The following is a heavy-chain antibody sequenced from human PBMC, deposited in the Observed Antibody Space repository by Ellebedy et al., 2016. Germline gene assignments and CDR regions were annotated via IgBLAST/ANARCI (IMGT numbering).Heavy chain of an antibody. J-gene: IGHJ4*02. V-gene: IGHV3-66*01. CDR1: GVIVSSNY. CDR3: ARGNGVPGPEPLDY. Sequence: GESLKISCAASGVIVSSNYMSWVRQAPGKGLEWVSALYSGGSRFYADSVMGRFTISRDNSKNTLYLQMTNLRAEDTAVYYCARGNGVPGPEPLDYWGQGTLVTVSS. D-gene: IGHD1-14*01. CDR2: LYSGGSR.